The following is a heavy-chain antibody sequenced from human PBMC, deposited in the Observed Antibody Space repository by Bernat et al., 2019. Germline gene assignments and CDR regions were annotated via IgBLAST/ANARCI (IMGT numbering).Heavy chain of an antibody. CDR2: IWYDGSNK. J-gene: IGHJ6*02. V-gene: IGHV3-33*01. CDR3: ARDLRWLQLPRTGNYYGMDV. D-gene: IGHD5-12*01. Sequence: QVQLVESGGGVVQPGRSLRLSCAASGFTFSSYGMHWVRQAPGKGLEWVAVIWYDGSNKYYADSVKGRFTISRDNSKNTLYLQMNSLRAEDTAVYYCARDLRWLQLPRTGNYYGMDVWGQGTTVTVSS. CDR1: GFTFSSYG.